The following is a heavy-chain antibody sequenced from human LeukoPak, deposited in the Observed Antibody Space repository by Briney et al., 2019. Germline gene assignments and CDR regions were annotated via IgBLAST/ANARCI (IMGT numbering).Heavy chain of an antibody. J-gene: IGHJ4*02. CDR3: ASHSGGYAY. V-gene: IGHV4-4*07. D-gene: IGHD5-12*01. CDR1: GGSISSYD. CDR2: IYASGNT. Sequence: PSETLSLTCTVSGGSISSYDWSWIRQPAGKGPEWIGRIYASGNTRYNPSLKSRLTMSVDTSKNQFSLKLSSVTAADTAVYYCASHSGGYAYWGQGTLVTVSS.